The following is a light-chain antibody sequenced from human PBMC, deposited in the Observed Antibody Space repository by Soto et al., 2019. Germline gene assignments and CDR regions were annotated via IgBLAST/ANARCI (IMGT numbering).Light chain of an antibody. V-gene: IGKV3-15*01. Sequence: EKVMTQSPATLSMSPGERATLSCRASQSVSSFLAWYQQKPGQAPRLLIYGASTRATGIPARFSGSGSGTEFTLTISSLQSEDFAVSYCQQCSNGPSWTFGQGTKV. J-gene: IGKJ1*01. CDR3: QQCSNGPSWT. CDR2: GAS. CDR1: QSVSSF.